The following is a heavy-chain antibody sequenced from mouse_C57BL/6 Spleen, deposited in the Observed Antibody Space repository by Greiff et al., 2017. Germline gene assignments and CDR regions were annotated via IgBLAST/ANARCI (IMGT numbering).Heavy chain of an antibody. CDR1: GYTFTSYW. Sequence: QVQLKQPGAELVRPGSSVKLSCKASGYTFTSYWMHWVKQRPIQGLEWIGNIDPSDSETHYNQKFKDKATLTVDKSSSTAYMQLSSRTSEDSAVYYCARGAADYVDYWGQGTTLTVSS. J-gene: IGHJ2*01. CDR3: ARGAADYVDY. V-gene: IGHV1-52*01. CDR2: IDPSDSET.